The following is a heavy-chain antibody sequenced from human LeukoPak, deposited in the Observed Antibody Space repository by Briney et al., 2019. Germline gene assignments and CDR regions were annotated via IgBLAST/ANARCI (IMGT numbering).Heavy chain of an antibody. V-gene: IGHV1-8*01. D-gene: IGHD6-13*01. CDR1: GYTFTSYD. J-gene: IGHJ3*02. CDR2: MNPNSGNT. CDR3: AREGSSSLDDAFDI. Sequence: ASVKVSCKASGYTFTSYDINWVRQATGQGLEWMGWMNPNSGNTGYAQKFQGRVTMTRNTSISTAYMELSSLRSEDTAAYYCAREGSSSLDDAFDIWGQGTMVTVSS.